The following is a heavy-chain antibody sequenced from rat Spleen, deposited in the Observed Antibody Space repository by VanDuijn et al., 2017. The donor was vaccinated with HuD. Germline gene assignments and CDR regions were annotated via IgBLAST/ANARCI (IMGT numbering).Heavy chain of an antibody. CDR3: ATSETTGVSCDY. CDR1: GFTFSNYG. CDR2: ISPSGGST. D-gene: IGHD1-11*01. V-gene: IGHV5-19*01. Sequence: EVQLVESGGGLVQPGRSLKLSCAASGFTFSNYGMHWIRQAPTKGLEWVASISPSGGSTYYRDSVKGRFTICRGNAKSTLYLQMDVLRSEDTATYSCATSETTGVSCDYWGQGVMVTVSS. J-gene: IGHJ2*01.